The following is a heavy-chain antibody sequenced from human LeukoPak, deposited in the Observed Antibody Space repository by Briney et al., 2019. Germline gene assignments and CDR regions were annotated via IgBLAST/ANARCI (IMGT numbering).Heavy chain of an antibody. CDR1: GGSINTDTYY. V-gene: IGHV4-39*01. CDR3: ARHRRASIDFDP. D-gene: IGHD2-2*02. J-gene: IGHJ5*02. CDR2: IYYSGTT. Sequence: PSEALSLTCTVSGGSINTDTYYWGWLRQSPGTGLEWIASIYYSGTTRYNSALKRRVTISIDTTKNQFSLKVRSVTAADTAVYYCARHRRASIDFDPWGQGTLVTVSS.